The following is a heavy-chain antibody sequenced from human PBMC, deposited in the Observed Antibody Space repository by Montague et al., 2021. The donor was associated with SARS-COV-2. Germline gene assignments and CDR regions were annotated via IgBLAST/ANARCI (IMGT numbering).Heavy chain of an antibody. V-gene: IGHV3-7*01. Sequence: SLRLSCAASEFTFSRYWMTWVRQAPGKGLEWVASINQDGSDKRYVGSVKGRFTISRDNAMNSLFLQMNSQRVEDTAVYYCSRDSVVGAIAEWFDPWGQGTLVAVSS. CDR3: SRDSVVGAIAEWFDP. J-gene: IGHJ5*02. CDR1: EFTFSRYW. D-gene: IGHD1-26*01. CDR2: INQDGSDK.